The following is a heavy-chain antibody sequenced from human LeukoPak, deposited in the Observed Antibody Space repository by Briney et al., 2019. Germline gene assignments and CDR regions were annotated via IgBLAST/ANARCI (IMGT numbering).Heavy chain of an antibody. V-gene: IGHV4-34*01. J-gene: IGHJ5*02. D-gene: IGHD3-10*01. Sequence: KPSETLSLTCAVYGGSLSGYYWSWIRQPPGKGLEWIGEINHSGSTNYNPSLKSRVTISVDTSKNQFSLKLSSVTAADTAVYYCARATYYYGSGSYRRKNWFDPWGQGTLVTVSS. CDR3: ARATYYYGSGSYRRKNWFDP. CDR2: INHSGST. CDR1: GGSLSGYY.